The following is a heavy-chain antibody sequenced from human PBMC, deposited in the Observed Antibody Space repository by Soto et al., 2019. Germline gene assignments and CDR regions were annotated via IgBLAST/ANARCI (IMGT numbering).Heavy chain of an antibody. V-gene: IGHV1-18*01. CDR3: ARDWPYSSSLVDRAAVDV. CDR1: DYTFTSYG. D-gene: IGHD6-13*01. J-gene: IGHJ6*04. Sequence: QVQLVQSGAEVKKPGASVKVSCKASDYTFTSYGISWVRQAPGQGRERMGWISASNVNTNYTQNLQGRVTMTTDTSTSTAYMELRSLRSADTAVYYWARDWPYSSSLVDRAAVDVWGKGTTVTVAS. CDR2: ISASNVNT.